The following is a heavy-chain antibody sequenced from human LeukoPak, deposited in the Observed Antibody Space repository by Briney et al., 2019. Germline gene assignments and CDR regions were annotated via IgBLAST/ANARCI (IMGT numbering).Heavy chain of an antibody. D-gene: IGHD3-3*01. Sequence: SETLSLTCAVYGGSFSGYYWSWIRQPPGKGLEWIGSIYYSGSTYYNPSLKSRVTISVDTSKNQFSLKLSSVTAADTAVYYCAIGISYDFWSGYLGNYYFDYWGQGTLVTVSS. CDR1: GGSFSGYY. CDR3: AIGISYDFWSGYLGNYYFDY. J-gene: IGHJ4*02. CDR2: IYYSGST. V-gene: IGHV4-34*01.